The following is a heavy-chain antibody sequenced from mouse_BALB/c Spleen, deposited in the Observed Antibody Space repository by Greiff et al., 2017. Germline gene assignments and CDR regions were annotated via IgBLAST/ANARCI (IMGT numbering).Heavy chain of an antibody. CDR3: ARVCLMITTDYFDY. CDR1: GFNIKDTY. D-gene: IGHD2-4*01. Sequence: VQLQQSGAELVKPGASVKLSCTASGFNIKDTYMHWVKQRPEQGLEWIGRIDPANGNTKYDPKFQGKATITADTSSNTAYLQLSSLTSEDTAVYYCARVCLMITTDYFDYWGQGTTLTVSS. V-gene: IGHV14-3*02. J-gene: IGHJ2*01. CDR2: IDPANGNT.